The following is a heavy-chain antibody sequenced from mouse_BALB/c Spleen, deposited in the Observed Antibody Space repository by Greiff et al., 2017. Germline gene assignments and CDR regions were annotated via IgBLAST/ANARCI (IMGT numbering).Heavy chain of an antibody. Sequence: EVHLVESGGGLVQPGGSLRLSCATSGFTFTDYYMSWVRQPPGKALEWLGFIRNKANGYTTEYSASVKGRFTISRDNSQSILYLQMNTLRAEDSATYYCASYRYDGAWFAYWGQGTLVTVSA. V-gene: IGHV7-3*02. CDR3: ASYRYDGAWFAY. J-gene: IGHJ3*01. CDR1: GFTFTDYY. CDR2: IRNKANGYTT. D-gene: IGHD2-14*01.